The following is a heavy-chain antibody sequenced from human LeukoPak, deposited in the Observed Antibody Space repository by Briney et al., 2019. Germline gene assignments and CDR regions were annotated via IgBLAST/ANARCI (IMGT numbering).Heavy chain of an antibody. CDR3: AKDMVRGVTPTIICDY. Sequence: PGGSLRLSCAASGFTFSSYAMSWVRQAPGKGLEWVSAISGSGGSTHYADSVKGRFTISRDNSKNTLYPQMNSLRAEDTAVYYCAKDMVRGVTPTIICDYWGQGTLVTVSS. V-gene: IGHV3-23*01. CDR2: ISGSGGST. D-gene: IGHD3-10*01. J-gene: IGHJ4*02. CDR1: GFTFSSYA.